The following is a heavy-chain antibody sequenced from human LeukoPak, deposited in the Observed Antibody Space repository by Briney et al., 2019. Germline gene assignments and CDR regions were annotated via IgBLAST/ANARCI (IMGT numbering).Heavy chain of an antibody. CDR1: GFTFDDYA. CDR3: ARVDCTGGSCRPYHFYGMDV. D-gene: IGHD2-15*01. CDR2: ISGDGGST. Sequence: QPGGSLRLSCAASGFTFDDYAMHWVRQAPGKGLEWVSLISGDGGSTYYADSVKGRFTISRDNSKNTLFLEMNSLRAEDTAVYYCARVDCTGGSCRPYHFYGMDVWGQGTTVTVSS. V-gene: IGHV3-43*02. J-gene: IGHJ6*02.